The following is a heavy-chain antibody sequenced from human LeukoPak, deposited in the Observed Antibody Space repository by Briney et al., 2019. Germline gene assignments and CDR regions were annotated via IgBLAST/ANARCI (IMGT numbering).Heavy chain of an antibody. Sequence: SVKVSCKASGYTFTGYYMHWVRQAPGQGLERMGGIIPIFGTANYAQKFQGRVTITADESTSTAYMELSSLRSEDTAVYYCARDYGSGNNYYYYMDVWGKGTTVTVSS. CDR3: ARDYGSGNNYYYYMDV. V-gene: IGHV1-69*13. CDR1: GYTFTGYY. CDR2: IIPIFGTA. J-gene: IGHJ6*03. D-gene: IGHD3-10*01.